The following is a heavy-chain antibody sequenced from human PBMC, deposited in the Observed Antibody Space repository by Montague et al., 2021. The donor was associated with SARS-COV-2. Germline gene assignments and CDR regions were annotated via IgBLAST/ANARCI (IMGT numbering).Heavy chain of an antibody. CDR1: GGAISDGNYY. CDR2: IYVTGNN. CDR3: VGEAYDPHDGH. D-gene: IGHD5-24*01. V-gene: IGHV4-61*02. Sequence: TLSLTCTVSGGAISDGNYYWSWVRQPAGQGLDWIVRIYVTGNNKSNPSLKSRITMSIATAKHQFYLNLASVTAADTAVYYCVGEAYDPHDGHWGQGTLVTVSS. J-gene: IGHJ4*02.